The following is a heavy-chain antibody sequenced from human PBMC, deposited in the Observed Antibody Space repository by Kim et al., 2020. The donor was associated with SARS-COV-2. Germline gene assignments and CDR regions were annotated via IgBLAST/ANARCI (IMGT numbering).Heavy chain of an antibody. CDR2: T. Sequence: TYYTPSLKSRITISVDTSKSQFSLKLSSVTAADTAMYYCARTDPASYFDFWGQGTLVTVSS. CDR3: ARTDPASYFDF. V-gene: IGHV4-31*02. J-gene: IGHJ4*02.